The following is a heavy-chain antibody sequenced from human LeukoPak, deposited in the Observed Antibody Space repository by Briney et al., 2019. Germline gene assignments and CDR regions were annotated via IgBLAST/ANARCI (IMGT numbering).Heavy chain of an antibody. J-gene: IGHJ6*02. CDR1: GYTFTGYY. D-gene: IGHD3-22*01. Sequence: GASVKVSCKASGYTFTGYYMHWVRQAPGQGLEWMGRINPNSGGTNYAQKFQGRVTMTRDTSISTAYMELSSLRSEDTAVYYCARAGYYDSSGYPLDYYYYGMDVWGQGTTVTVSS. CDR3: ARAGYYDSSGYPLDYYYYGMDV. V-gene: IGHV1-2*06. CDR2: INPNSGGT.